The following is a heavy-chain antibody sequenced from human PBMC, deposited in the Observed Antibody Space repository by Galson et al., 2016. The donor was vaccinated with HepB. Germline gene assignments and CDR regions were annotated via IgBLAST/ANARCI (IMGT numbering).Heavy chain of an antibody. Sequence: SLRLSCAASGFSFGTYWMTWVRQAPGKGLEWVANIKQDASEKYYVDSVRGRFTISRDNAKNSLFLQMNNLRAEDTALYYCARDKDMWDYGGIKSDRWGQGTLVTVSS. CDR2: IKQDASEK. CDR1: GFSFGTYW. J-gene: IGHJ5*02. D-gene: IGHD4-23*01. V-gene: IGHV3-7*03. CDR3: ARDKDMWDYGGIKSDR.